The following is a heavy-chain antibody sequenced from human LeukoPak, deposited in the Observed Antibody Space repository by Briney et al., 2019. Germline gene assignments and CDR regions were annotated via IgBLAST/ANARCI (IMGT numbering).Heavy chain of an antibody. Sequence: ASVKVSCKASGGTFSSYAISWVRQAPGQGLEWMGGIIPIFGTANYAQKFQGRVTITAGKSTSTAYMELSSLRSEDTAVYYCARVRYRLAETYIDYWGQGTLVTVSS. CDR1: GGTFSSYA. V-gene: IGHV1-69*06. D-gene: IGHD3-9*01. CDR2: IIPIFGTA. J-gene: IGHJ4*02. CDR3: ARVRYRLAETYIDY.